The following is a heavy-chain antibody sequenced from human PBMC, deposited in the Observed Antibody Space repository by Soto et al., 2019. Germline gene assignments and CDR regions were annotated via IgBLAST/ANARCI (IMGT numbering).Heavy chain of an antibody. Sequence: QVQLVESGGGLVKPGGSLRLSCAASGFTFSDYYMSWIRQAPGKGLEWVSYISSSGSTIYYADSVKGRFTISRDNAKNSLYLQMNSLRAEDTAVYYCARSCSSTSCYANYYCYYYYMDVWGKGTTVTVSS. J-gene: IGHJ6*03. V-gene: IGHV3-11*01. CDR3: ARSCSSTSCYANYYCYYYYMDV. D-gene: IGHD2-2*01. CDR2: ISSSGSTI. CDR1: GFTFSDYY.